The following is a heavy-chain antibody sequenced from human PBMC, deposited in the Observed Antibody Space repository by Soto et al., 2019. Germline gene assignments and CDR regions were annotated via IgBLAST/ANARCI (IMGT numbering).Heavy chain of an antibody. CDR3: ARTYDSNGYANEFES. V-gene: IGHV4-59*12. Sequence: QVVLQESGPGLVKPSETLSLTCSVSGRSITSYYWSWVRQPPGKGLEWIGYIYDNGITSQHPSLQTRVTMSADTSQNQFSLKLTSVKGADTAVYYCARTYDSNGYANEFESWGQGILVTVTS. D-gene: IGHD3-22*01. CDR2: IYDNGIT. CDR1: GRSITSYY. J-gene: IGHJ4*02.